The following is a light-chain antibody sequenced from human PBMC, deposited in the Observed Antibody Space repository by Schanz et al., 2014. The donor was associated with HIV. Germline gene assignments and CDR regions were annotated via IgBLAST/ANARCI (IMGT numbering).Light chain of an antibody. V-gene: IGLV1-51*01. J-gene: IGLJ3*02. CDR1: SSNIGNNY. CDR3: GTWDTSLSAWV. Sequence: QSVLTQPPSVSAAAGQEVTISCSGSSSNIGNNYVSWYQQLPGTAPKLLIYDNDKRPSGIPDRFSGSKSGTSATLGITGLQTGDEADYFCGTWDTSLSAWVFGGGTKLTVL. CDR2: DND.